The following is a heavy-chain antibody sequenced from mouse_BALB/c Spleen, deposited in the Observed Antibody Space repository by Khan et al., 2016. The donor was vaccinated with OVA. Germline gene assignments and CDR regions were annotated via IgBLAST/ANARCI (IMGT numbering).Heavy chain of an antibody. J-gene: IGHJ3*01. V-gene: IGHV1-54*01. CDR3: RRSGDGVGDY. CDR2: INPGSGGT. CDR1: GYAFTNYL. D-gene: IGHD1-2*01. Sequence: QVQLQQSGAELVRPGTSVQVSCKASGYAFTNYLIEWVKQRPGQGLEWIGVINPGSGGTNYNEKFKDKATLTADKSSSTAYMQLSSLTSDEAAVYFSRRSGDGVGDYWGPGTLDTVSA.